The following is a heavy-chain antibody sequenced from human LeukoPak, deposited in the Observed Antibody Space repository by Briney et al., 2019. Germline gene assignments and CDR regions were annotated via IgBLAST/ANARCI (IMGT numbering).Heavy chain of an antibody. D-gene: IGHD3-22*01. CDR2: IIPIFGTA. Sequence: SVKVSCKASGGTFSSYAISWVRQAPGQGLEWMGGIIPIFGTANYAQRFQGRVTITADESTSTAYMELSSLRSEDTAVYYCARGVWEIVVVPSNAFDIWGQGTMVTVSS. CDR1: GGTFSSYA. J-gene: IGHJ3*02. V-gene: IGHV1-69*13. CDR3: ARGVWEIVVVPSNAFDI.